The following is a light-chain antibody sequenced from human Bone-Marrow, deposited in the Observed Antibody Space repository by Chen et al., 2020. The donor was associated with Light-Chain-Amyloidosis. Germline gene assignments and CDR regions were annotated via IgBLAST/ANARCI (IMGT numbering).Light chain of an antibody. J-gene: IGKJ4*01. Sequence: EIVLTQSPGTLSLSPGEGDNLSCRASQTISSNYLTWYQQKFGQAPRLLIYGSSSRATGIPDRFTGSGSGTDFTLTINRLESEDFAMYYCQQYGTSPLSFGGGTKVEI. CDR3: QQYGTSPLS. V-gene: IGKV3-20*01. CDR2: GSS. CDR1: QTISSNY.